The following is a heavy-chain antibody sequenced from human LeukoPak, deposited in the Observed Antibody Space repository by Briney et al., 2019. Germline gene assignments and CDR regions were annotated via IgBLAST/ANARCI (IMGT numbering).Heavy chain of an antibody. D-gene: IGHD5-24*01. CDR2: IYPGDSDT. CDR1: GYSFTSYW. V-gene: IGHV5-51*01. Sequence: GESLKISCQGSGYSFTSYWIAWVRQMPGQGLEWMGIIYPGDSDTRYSPSFQGQVTISADKSISTAYLQWSSLKASDTAVYYCARSGRDGYRVLDYWGQGTLVTVSS. CDR3: ARSGRDGYRVLDY. J-gene: IGHJ4*02.